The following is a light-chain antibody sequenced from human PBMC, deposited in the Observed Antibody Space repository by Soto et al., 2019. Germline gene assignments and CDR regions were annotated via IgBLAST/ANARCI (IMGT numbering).Light chain of an antibody. CDR3: QQYFNWWT. CDR2: GAS. V-gene: IGKV3-20*01. J-gene: IGKJ1*01. Sequence: EIVLTQSPGILSLSPGERATLSCRASQSLNSNYLAWFQQKPGQAPRLLIYGASSRATGFPDRFSGSGSGTDFTLTISSLQSEDFAVYHCQQYFNWWTFGQGTKVDLK. CDR1: QSLNSNY.